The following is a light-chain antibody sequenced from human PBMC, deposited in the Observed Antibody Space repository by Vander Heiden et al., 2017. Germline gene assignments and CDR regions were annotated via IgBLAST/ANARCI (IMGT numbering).Light chain of an antibody. V-gene: IGLV1-40*01. CDR3: QSYDSSLSGSKV. J-gene: IGLJ3*02. CDR2: VNS. CDR1: RSNIGAGYD. Sequence: QSVLTQPPSVSGAPGQRVTISCTGSRSNIGAGYDVHWYQQLPGTSPQLLIYVNSNRPSGVPDRFSGSKSGTSASLAITGLQAEEEADYYCQSYDSSLSGSKVFGGGTKLTGL.